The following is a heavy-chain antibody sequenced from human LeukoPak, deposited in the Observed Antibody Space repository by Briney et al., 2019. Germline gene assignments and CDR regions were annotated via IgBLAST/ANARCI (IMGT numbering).Heavy chain of an antibody. V-gene: IGHV4-4*08. Sequence: KPSETLSLTCTVSGGSISTYYWSWIRQSPGKGLEWIADISASGGTNYNPSLERRVTVSIDSSKNQFSLKLSSVTAADTAVFYCARSPHNSAWYEKWFDPWGQGTLVTVSS. D-gene: IGHD6-19*01. CDR3: ARSPHNSAWYEKWFDP. CDR2: ISASGGT. CDR1: GGSISTYY. J-gene: IGHJ5*02.